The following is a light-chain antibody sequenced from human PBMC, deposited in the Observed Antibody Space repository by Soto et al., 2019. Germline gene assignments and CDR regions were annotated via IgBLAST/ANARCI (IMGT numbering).Light chain of an antibody. CDR3: QQYGSSPLT. V-gene: IGKV3-20*01. CDR2: GAS. J-gene: IGKJ4*01. Sequence: EIVLTQSPGTLSLSPGERATLSCSASQSVSSSYLAWYQQKPGQAPGLLIYGASSRATGIPDRFSGSGSGTDFTLTISRLEPEDFAVYYCQQYGSSPLTFGGGTKVEIK. CDR1: QSVSSSY.